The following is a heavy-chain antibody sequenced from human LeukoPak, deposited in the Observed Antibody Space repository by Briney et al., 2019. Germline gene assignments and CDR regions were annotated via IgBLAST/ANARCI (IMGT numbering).Heavy chain of an antibody. V-gene: IGHV3-23*01. CDR2: ISGSGGST. D-gene: IGHD3-22*01. CDR1: GFTFSSYA. Sequence: GGSLRLSCAASGFTFSSYAMSWVRQAPGKGLEWVSAISGSGGSTYYADSVKGRFTISRDNSKNTLYLQMNGLRAEDTAVYYCAKDFDDYYDSSGYYNNWFDPWGQGTLVTVSS. J-gene: IGHJ5*02. CDR3: AKDFDDYYDSSGYYNNWFDP.